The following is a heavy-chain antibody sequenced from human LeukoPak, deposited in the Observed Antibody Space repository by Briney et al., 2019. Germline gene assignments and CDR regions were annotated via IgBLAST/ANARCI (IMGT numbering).Heavy chain of an antibody. J-gene: IGHJ3*02. CDR3: ARSGLRQWLSLFGAFDI. V-gene: IGHV1-46*01. CDR2: INPSGGST. CDR1: GHTFTSYY. D-gene: IGHD6-19*01. Sequence: ASVKVSCKASGHTFTSYYMHWVRQAPGQGLEWMGIINPSGGSTSYAQKFQGRVTMTRDTSTSTVYMELSSLRSEDTAVYYCARSGLRQWLSLFGAFDIWGQGTMVTVSS.